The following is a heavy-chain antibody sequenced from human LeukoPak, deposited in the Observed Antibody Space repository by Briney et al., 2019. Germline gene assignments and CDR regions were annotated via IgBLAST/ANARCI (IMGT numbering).Heavy chain of an antibody. D-gene: IGHD3-22*01. Sequence: GGSLRLSCAASGFTFSSYAMSWARQAPGKGLEWVSAISYSGGSTYYADSVKGRFTISRDNSKNTLYLQMNSLRAEDTAVYYCAKNYDSSGYYPDYWGQGSLVTVSS. CDR2: ISYSGGST. V-gene: IGHV3-23*01. CDR1: GFTFSSYA. CDR3: AKNYDSSGYYPDY. J-gene: IGHJ4*02.